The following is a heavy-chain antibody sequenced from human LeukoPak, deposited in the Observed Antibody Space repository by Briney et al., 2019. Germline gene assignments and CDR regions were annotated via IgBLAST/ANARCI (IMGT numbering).Heavy chain of an antibody. J-gene: IGHJ4*02. CDR2: IYYSGST. CDR3: ARARIAAAIDYFDY. Sequence: SETLSLTCTVSGGSISSSRYYWGWIRQPPGKGLEWIGSIYYSGSTYYNPSLKSRVTISVDTSKNQFSLKLSSVTAADTAVYYCARARIAAAIDYFDYWGQGTLVTVSS. CDR1: GGSISSSRYY. V-gene: IGHV4-39*07. D-gene: IGHD6-13*01.